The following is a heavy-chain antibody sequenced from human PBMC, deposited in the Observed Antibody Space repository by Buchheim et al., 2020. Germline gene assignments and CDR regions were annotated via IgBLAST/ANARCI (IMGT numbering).Heavy chain of an antibody. CDR3: SNASSSYFYYMDV. Sequence: EVQLLESGGGLVQPGGSLRLSCAASGFTFSSHAMSWVRQAPGKGLEWVSAISGSGGSTYYADSVKGRFTISRDNSKNTLYLQTDSLGVYYTAIYYCSNASSSYFYYMDVWGKGT. J-gene: IGHJ6*03. CDR1: GFTFSSHA. CDR2: ISGSGGST. V-gene: IGHV3-23*01.